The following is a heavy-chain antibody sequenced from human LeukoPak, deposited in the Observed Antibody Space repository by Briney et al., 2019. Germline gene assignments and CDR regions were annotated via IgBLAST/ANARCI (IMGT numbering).Heavy chain of an antibody. J-gene: IGHJ4*02. CDR2: IYYSGST. Sequence: SETLSLTCTVSGGSISSYYWSWIRQPPGKGLEWIGYIYYSGSTNYNPSLKSRVTISVDTSKNQFSPKLSSATAADTAVYYCARSRFGSTMDYWGQGTLVTASS. V-gene: IGHV4-59*01. CDR1: GGSISSYY. CDR3: ARSRFGSTMDY. D-gene: IGHD3-10*01.